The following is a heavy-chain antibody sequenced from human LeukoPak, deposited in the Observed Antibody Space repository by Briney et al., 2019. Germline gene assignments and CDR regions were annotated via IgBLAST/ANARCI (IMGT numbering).Heavy chain of an antibody. CDR3: ATYYVGVGRRGH. CDR2: NGNA. J-gene: IGHJ4*02. D-gene: IGHD2-21*01. CDR1: GGSVSSDIYH. Sequence: SETLSLTCIVSGGSVSSDIYHWSWIRQAPGKGLEWIGHNGNANYNPSLQSRVTISIDTSKNHFTLSLNSVTAADTAVYYCATYYVGVGRRGHWGPGTLVTVSS. V-gene: IGHV4-61*03.